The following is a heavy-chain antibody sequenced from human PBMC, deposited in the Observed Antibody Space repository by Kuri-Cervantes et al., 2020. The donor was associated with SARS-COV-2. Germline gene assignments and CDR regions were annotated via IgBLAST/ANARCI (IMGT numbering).Heavy chain of an antibody. D-gene: IGHD3-10*01. CDR3: AKHAMVRGVIINKAGGTDY. V-gene: IGHV3-23*01. Sequence: GGSLRLSCAASGFTFSSYAMSWVRQAPGKGLEWVSAISGSGGSTYYADSVKGRFTISRDNSKNTLYLQMNSLRAEDTAVYYCAKHAMVRGVIINKAGGTDYWGQGTLVTVSS. CDR2: ISGSGGST. J-gene: IGHJ4*02. CDR1: GFTFSSYA.